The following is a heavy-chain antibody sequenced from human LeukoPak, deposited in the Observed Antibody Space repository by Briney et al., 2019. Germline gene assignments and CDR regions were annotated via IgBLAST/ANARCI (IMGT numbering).Heavy chain of an antibody. CDR1: GITLSNYG. D-gene: IGHD3-22*01. Sequence: GGSLRLSCAVSGITLSNYGMSWVRQAPGKGLEWVAGISDSGGRTNYADSVKGRFTISRDNPKNTLYLQMNSLRAEDTAVYFCAKRGVVIRVILVGFHKEAYYFDSWGQGALVTVPS. V-gene: IGHV3-23*01. CDR2: ISDSGGRT. CDR3: AKRGVVIRVILVGFHKEAYYFDS. J-gene: IGHJ4*02.